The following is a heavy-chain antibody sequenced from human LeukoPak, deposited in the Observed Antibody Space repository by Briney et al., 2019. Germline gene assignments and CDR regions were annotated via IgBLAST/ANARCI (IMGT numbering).Heavy chain of an antibody. D-gene: IGHD5-12*01. Sequence: GGSLRLSCAASGFTFSSYSMNWVRQAPGKGLEWVSSISSSSSFIYYADSVRGRFTISRDNAENSLYLQMNSLRAEDTAVYYCARGGIVATYFDYWGQGTLVTVSS. V-gene: IGHV3-21*01. CDR1: GFTFSSYS. CDR2: ISSSSSFI. J-gene: IGHJ4*02. CDR3: ARGGIVATYFDY.